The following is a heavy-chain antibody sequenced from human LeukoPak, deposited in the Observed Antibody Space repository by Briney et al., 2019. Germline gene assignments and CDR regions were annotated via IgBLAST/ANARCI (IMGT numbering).Heavy chain of an antibody. D-gene: IGHD3-22*01. J-gene: IGHJ4*02. CDR3: ARSKDGSGFAAY. Sequence: GPLRLSCAASGFTFSSYSMNWVRQAPGKGLEWIGEINHSGNTNYNPSLKSRVAISVDTSKNQFSLKLSSVIAADTAMYYCARSKDGSGFAAYWGQGTQVTVSS. CDR1: GFTFSSYS. CDR2: INHSGNT. V-gene: IGHV4-34*01.